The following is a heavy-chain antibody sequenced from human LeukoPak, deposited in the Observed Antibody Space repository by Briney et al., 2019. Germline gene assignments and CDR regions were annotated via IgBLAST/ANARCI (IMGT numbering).Heavy chain of an antibody. V-gene: IGHV3-7*05. CDR1: GFTFSNFW. CDR2: INQDGSQT. Sequence: PGGSLRLSCAASGFTFSNFWMGWVRQAPGKGLEWVANINQDGSQTRYVDSVTGRFTISRDNAKSSLYLQMNSLRAVDTAVFYCARVYCSGGSCYSYFDCWGQGTLVTVSS. D-gene: IGHD2-15*01. J-gene: IGHJ4*02. CDR3: ARVYCSGGSCYSYFDC.